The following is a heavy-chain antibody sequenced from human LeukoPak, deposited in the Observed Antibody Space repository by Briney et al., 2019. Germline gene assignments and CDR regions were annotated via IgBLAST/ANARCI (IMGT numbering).Heavy chain of an antibody. CDR1: GYSFTTYW. Sequence: KPGESLRISCKRSGYSFTTYWITWVRQMPGKGLEWMGRIDPSDSHTNYSPSFQGHFTISADKSISTAYRQWSSLKAPDTAMYYCTGQSSGWLLDFWGQGTLVTVSS. D-gene: IGHD6-19*01. J-gene: IGHJ4*02. CDR2: IDPSDSHT. V-gene: IGHV5-10-1*01. CDR3: TGQSSGWLLDF.